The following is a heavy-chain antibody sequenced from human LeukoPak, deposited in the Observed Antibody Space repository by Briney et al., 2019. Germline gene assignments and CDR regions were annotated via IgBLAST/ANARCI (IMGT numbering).Heavy chain of an antibody. CDR2: ISGSGGST. CDR3: ARRAPSHDFDY. Sequence: GGSLRLSCAASGFTFSSYAMSWVRQAPGKGLEWVSAISGSGGSTYYADSVKGRFTISRDNAKNSLHLLMNSLRAEDTAVYYCARRAPSHDFDYWGQGTLVTVSS. CDR1: GFTFSSYA. V-gene: IGHV3-23*01. J-gene: IGHJ4*02.